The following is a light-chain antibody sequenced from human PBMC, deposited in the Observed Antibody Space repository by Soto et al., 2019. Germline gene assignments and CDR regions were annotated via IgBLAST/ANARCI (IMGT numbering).Light chain of an antibody. Sequence: QSALTQPASVSESPGPSITISCTGTSSDVGNYNYVSWYQQHPGNAPKLMIYHVTSRPSGVSDRFSGSKSGNTASLTISGLQTDDEADYYRSSFTTSATWVLGGGTQLTV. CDR3: SSFTTSATWV. V-gene: IGLV2-14*03. J-gene: IGLJ3*02. CDR1: SSDVGNYNY. CDR2: HVT.